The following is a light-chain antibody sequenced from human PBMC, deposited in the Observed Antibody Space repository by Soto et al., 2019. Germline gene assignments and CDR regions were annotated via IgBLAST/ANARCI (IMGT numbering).Light chain of an antibody. J-gene: IGKJ5*01. Sequence: EIVLTQSPATLSVSPGERATLSCRASQSVNQKLGWYQQKPGQAPRLLIYVASYMATGIPARFSGSGSGTEYTLTISNLRAEDFAVYYCQQFNNWPHTFGQGTRLEIK. V-gene: IGKV3-15*01. CDR3: QQFNNWPHT. CDR1: QSVNQK. CDR2: VAS.